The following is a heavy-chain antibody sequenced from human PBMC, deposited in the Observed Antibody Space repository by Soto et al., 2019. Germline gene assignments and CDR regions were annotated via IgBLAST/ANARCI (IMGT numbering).Heavy chain of an antibody. CDR1: GFTVSSNY. Sequence: EVQLVESGGGLVQPGGSLRLSCAASGFTVSSNYMSWVRQAPGKGLEWVSVIYSGGSTYYAASVKGRFTISRHNHKNTLYLQMNSLRAEDTAVYYCAREVGHGWFDPWGQGTLVGVST. J-gene: IGHJ5*02. D-gene: IGHD1-26*01. CDR2: IYSGGST. CDR3: AREVGHGWFDP. V-gene: IGHV3-53*04.